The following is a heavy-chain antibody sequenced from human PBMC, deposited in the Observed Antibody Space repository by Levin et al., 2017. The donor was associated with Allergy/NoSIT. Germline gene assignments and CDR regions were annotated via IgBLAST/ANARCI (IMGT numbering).Heavy chain of an antibody. J-gene: IGHJ4*02. CDR1: GASFSSFT. D-gene: IGHD3-10*01. CDR3: ATSLRRFGESWEYYFEF. CDR2: IIPVFATT. V-gene: IGHV1-69*01. Sequence: GGSLRLSCKASGASFSSFTVNWVRQVPGQGLEWMGGIIPVFATTNYAQNFQGRITITADGSTSTAYMELSNMRSEDTAVYYCATSLRRFGESWEYYFEFWGQGTLVTVSS.